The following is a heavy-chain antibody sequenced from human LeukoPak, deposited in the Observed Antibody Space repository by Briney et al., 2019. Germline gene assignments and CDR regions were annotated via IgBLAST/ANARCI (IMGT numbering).Heavy chain of an antibody. CDR1: GDSISSYF. CDR3: ARGTMVRRSVYYYYYAMDV. CDR2: IDDSGST. J-gene: IGHJ6*02. D-gene: IGHD4/OR15-4a*01. Sequence: PSETLSLTCTVSGDSISSYFWSWIRQPPGKALEWIGYIDDSGSTNYNPSLRSRVTISVDTSKNQFSLKVTSVTAADMAVYYCARGTMVRRSVYYYYYAMDVWGQGTTVTVSS. V-gene: IGHV4-59*08.